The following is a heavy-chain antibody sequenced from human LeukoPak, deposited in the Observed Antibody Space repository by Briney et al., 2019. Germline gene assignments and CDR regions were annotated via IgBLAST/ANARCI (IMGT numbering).Heavy chain of an antibody. V-gene: IGHV1-46*01. J-gene: IGHJ4*02. CDR2: INPSGSST. CDR1: GYTFTSYY. Sequence: GASLKVSCKASGYTFTSYYLHWVRQAPGQGLEWMGLINPSGSSTSNTQKFQGRVTMTRDTSTSTVYMELSSLRSEDTAVYYCARGYCYNSNCYGNFDFWGQGTLVTVSS. CDR3: ARGYCYNSNCYGNFDF. D-gene: IGHD2-2*01.